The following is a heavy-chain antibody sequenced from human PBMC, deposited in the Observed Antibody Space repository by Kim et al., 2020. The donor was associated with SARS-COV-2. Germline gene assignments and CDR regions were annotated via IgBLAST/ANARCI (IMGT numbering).Heavy chain of an antibody. J-gene: IGHJ6*03. V-gene: IGHV1-2*06. CDR3: ARGNSGTGASRWYYMDV. CDR1: GYTFTAYY. D-gene: IGHD1-1*01. CDR2: INPNSGGT. Sequence: ASVKVSCRTSGYTFTAYYIHWVRQAPGQGLEWMGRINPNSGGTNYAQKFQGRVTMTRDTSISTAYLELSSLRSDDTAVYYCARGNSGTGASRWYYMDVW.